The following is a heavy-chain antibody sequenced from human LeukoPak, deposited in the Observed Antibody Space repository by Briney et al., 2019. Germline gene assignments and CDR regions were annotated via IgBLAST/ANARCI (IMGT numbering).Heavy chain of an antibody. V-gene: IGHV5-51*01. CDR3: ARASSSWQTYYYYYMDV. D-gene: IGHD6-13*01. J-gene: IGHJ6*03. CDR2: SYPGDSDT. Sequence: GESLKISCKGSGYSFTSYWIGWVRQMPGKGLEWMGISYPGDSDTRYSPSFQGQVTISADKSISTAYLQWSSLKASDTAMYYCARASSSWQTYYYYYMDVWGKGTTVTVSS. CDR1: GYSFTSYW.